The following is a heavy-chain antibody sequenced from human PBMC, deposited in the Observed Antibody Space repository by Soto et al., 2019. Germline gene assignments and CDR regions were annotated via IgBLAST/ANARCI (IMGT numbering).Heavy chain of an antibody. J-gene: IGHJ4*02. CDR2: IRSKAYGGTT. V-gene: IGHV3-49*03. CDR1: GFTFGDYA. D-gene: IGHD5-12*01. CDR3: TVRDGYKNPFDY. Sequence: SLRLSCTASGFTFGDYAMSWFRQAPGKGLEWVGFIRSKAYGGTTEYAASVKGRFTISRDDSKSIAYLQMNSLKTEDTAVYYCTVRDGYKNPFDYWGQGTLVTVSS.